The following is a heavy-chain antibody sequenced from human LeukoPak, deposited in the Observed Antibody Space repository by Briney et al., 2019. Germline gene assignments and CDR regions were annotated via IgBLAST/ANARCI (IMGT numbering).Heavy chain of an antibody. V-gene: IGHV3-53*01. D-gene: IGHD6-13*01. CDR1: GFIVSSNY. Sequence: GGSLRLSCVVSGFIVSSNYMSWVRQAPGKGLEWVSIIYSGGSTYYADSVKGRFTISRDNSKNTLYLQMNSLRAEDTAVYYCARWRGGSSWYYFDYWGQGTLVTVSS. J-gene: IGHJ4*02. CDR2: IYSGGST. CDR3: ARWRGGSSWYYFDY.